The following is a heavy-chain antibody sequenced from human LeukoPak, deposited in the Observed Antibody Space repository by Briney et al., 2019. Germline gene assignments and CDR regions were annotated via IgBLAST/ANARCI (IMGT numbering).Heavy chain of an antibody. D-gene: IGHD3-22*01. CDR1: GGSFSGYY. Sequence: SETLSLTGAVDGGSFSGYYWSWIRQPPGKGLEWIGEINHSGSTNYNPSLKSRVTISVDTSKNQFSLKLSSVTAADTAVYYCASVRGYDSSGYGDYFDYWGQGTLVTVSS. CDR3: ASVRGYDSSGYGDYFDY. J-gene: IGHJ4*02. V-gene: IGHV4-34*01. CDR2: INHSGST.